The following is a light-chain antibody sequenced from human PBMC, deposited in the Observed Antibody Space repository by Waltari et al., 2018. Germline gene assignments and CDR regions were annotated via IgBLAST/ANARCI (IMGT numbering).Light chain of an antibody. Sequence: DIQLTQSPSFLSASVGDRVTITCRASQGISSYLAWYQQNPGKAPKLLIYGASTLQSGVPSRFSGSGSGTEFTLTISSLQPEDFATYYCQQLNTYPLTFGGGTKVELK. CDR2: GAS. CDR1: QGISSY. V-gene: IGKV1-9*01. CDR3: QQLNTYPLT. J-gene: IGKJ4*01.